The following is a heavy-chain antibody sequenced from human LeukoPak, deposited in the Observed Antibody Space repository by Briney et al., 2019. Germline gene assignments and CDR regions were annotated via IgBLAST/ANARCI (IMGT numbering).Heavy chain of an antibody. J-gene: IGHJ4*02. CDR1: GFTFSSYA. CDR2: ISGSGGNT. D-gene: IGHD6-13*01. CDR3: AKVSWANYFDY. V-gene: IGHV3-23*01. Sequence: PGGSLRLSCAASGFTFSSYAMSWVRQAPGKGLDWVSGISGSGGNTHYADSVRGRFTISRDNSKKTVYLEMTGLRAEDTAIYYCAKVSWANYFDYWGQGTVVTVSS.